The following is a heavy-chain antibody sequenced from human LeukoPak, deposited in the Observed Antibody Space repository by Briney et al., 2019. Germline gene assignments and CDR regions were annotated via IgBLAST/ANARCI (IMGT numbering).Heavy chain of an antibody. V-gene: IGHV4-31*03. CDR2: IYYSGST. J-gene: IGHJ4*02. CDR1: GGSISSGGHS. Sequence: SETLSLTCTVSGGSISSGGHSWSWIRQHPGKGLEWIGYIYYSGSTYYNPSLKSRVTISVDTSKNQFSLKLSSVTAADTAVYYCARDGGYDSSGYYRDYWGQGTLVTVSS. D-gene: IGHD3-22*01. CDR3: ARDGGYDSSGYYRDY.